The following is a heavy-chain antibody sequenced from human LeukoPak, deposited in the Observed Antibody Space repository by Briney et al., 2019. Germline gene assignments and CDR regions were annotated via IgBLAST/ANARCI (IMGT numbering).Heavy chain of an antibody. V-gene: IGHV4-39*07. CDR3: ARRVVDFWSGYYTPRRASPNHDYYYYYMDV. D-gene: IGHD3-3*01. CDR1: GGSISTSNYY. J-gene: IGHJ6*03. CDR2: IFYSGST. Sequence: SETLSLTCTVSGGSISTSNYYWGWIRQPPGKGLEWIGNIFYSGSTYYSPSLKSRVTISLDTSRNQFSLKLSSVTAADTAVYYCARRVVDFWSGYYTPRRASPNHDYYYYYMDVWGKGTTVTVSS.